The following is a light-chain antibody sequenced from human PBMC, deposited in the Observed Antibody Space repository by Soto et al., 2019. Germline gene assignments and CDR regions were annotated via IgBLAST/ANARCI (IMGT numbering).Light chain of an antibody. J-gene: IGKJ4*01. V-gene: IGKV1-12*01. CDR3: QQAIHFPLA. Sequence: DIQMTQSPSSVSASVGDSVTITCRASQGIDNWLAWYQRKPGMAPKLLISAASNLQSGVPTRFSGSGSGTDFTLTINSLQPEDFATYFCQQAIHFPLAFGGGTKVEI. CDR1: QGIDNW. CDR2: AAS.